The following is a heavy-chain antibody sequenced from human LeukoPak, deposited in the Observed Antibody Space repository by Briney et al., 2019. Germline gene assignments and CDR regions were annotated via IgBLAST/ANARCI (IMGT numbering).Heavy chain of an antibody. CDR1: GGSFSGYY. J-gene: IGHJ4*02. Sequence: SETLSLTCAVYGGSFSGYYWSWIRQPPGKGLEWIGEINHSGSTNYNPSLKSRVTISVDTSKNQFSLKLSSVTAADTAVYYCARVMVRGVIPYFDYWGQGTLVTVSS. CDR3: ARVMVRGVIPYFDY. D-gene: IGHD3-10*01. V-gene: IGHV4-34*01. CDR2: INHSGST.